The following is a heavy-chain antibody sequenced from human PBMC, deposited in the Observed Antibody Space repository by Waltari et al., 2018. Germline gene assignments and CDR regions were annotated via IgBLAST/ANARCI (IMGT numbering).Heavy chain of an antibody. CDR3: AISYAIDDSFSGWFDP. J-gene: IGHJ5*02. V-gene: IGHV5-51*01. CDR1: GYEFSNHW. D-gene: IGHD2-8*01. CDR2: IYPGGSGA. Sequence: EVQLLQSEPEVKKPGESLKISCQGSGYEFSNHWIAWVRQMPGKGPGWMGIIYPGGSGARPCPSFQGQVTLAADQAATSAYLQWRSLKDSDTAIYYCAISYAIDDSFSGWFDPWGQGTLVTVS.